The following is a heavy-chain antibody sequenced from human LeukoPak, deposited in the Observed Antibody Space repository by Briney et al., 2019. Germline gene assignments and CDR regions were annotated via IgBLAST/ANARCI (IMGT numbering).Heavy chain of an antibody. CDR1: GGTFSSYG. V-gene: IGHV1-18*01. Sequence: GASVKVSCKASGGTFSSYGISWVRQAPGQGLEWMGWISAYNGNTNYAQKLQGRVTMTTDTSTSTAYMELRSLRSDDTAVYYCAKGVWSGYSALKSWGQGTLVTVSS. CDR3: AKGVWSGYSALKS. D-gene: IGHD3-3*01. J-gene: IGHJ5*02. CDR2: ISAYNGNT.